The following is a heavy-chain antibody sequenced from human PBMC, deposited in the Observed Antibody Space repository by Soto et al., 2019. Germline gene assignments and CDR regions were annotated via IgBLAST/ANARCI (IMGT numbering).Heavy chain of an antibody. J-gene: IGHJ6*02. CDR1: GGSISSGGYY. D-gene: IGHD1-7*01. Sequence: QVQLQESGPGLVKPSQTLSLTCTVSGGSISSGGYYWSWIRQHPGKGLEWIGYIYYSGSTYYNPSLKSRVTISVDTAKNQFSLKLSSVTAADPAVYYCAREVGPGRITGTELYYYGMDVWGQGTTVTVSS. CDR3: AREVGPGRITGTELYYYGMDV. CDR2: IYYSGST. V-gene: IGHV4-31*03.